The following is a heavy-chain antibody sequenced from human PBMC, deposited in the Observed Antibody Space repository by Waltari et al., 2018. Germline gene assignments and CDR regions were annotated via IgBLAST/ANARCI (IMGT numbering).Heavy chain of an antibody. CDR1: GGSISSSSYY. J-gene: IGHJ6*02. CDR3: ARGTSDYGRVGYYYYYGMDV. D-gene: IGHD4-17*01. CDR2: IYYSGST. Sequence: QLQLQESGPGLVKPSETLSLTCTVSGGSISSSSYYWGWIRQPPGKGLEWIGSIYYSGSTYYNPSLKSRVTIAVDTSKNQFSLKLSSVTAADTAVYYCARGTSDYGRVGYYYYYGMDVWGQGTTVTVSS. V-gene: IGHV4-39*07.